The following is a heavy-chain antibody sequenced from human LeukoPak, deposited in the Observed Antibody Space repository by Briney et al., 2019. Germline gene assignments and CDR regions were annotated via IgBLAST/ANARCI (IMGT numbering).Heavy chain of an antibody. J-gene: IGHJ2*01. Sequence: NPSETLSLTCTVSGGSISSDYWSWIRQPPGKGLEWIGYIYYSGSTNYNPSLKSRVAISVDTSKNQFSLRLSSVTAADTAVYYCARLTMLRGVIYGTDWHFGLWGRGTLATVST. CDR1: GGSISSDY. V-gene: IGHV4-59*08. CDR2: IYYSGST. CDR3: ARLTMLRGVIYGTDWHFGL. D-gene: IGHD3-10*01.